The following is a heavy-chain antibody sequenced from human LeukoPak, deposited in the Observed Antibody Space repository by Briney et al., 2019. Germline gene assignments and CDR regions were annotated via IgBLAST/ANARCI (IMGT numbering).Heavy chain of an antibody. CDR3: ARVGGITMIVVLITDAFDI. J-gene: IGHJ3*02. CDR1: GGSISSSSYY. V-gene: IGHV4-39*06. CDR2: IYYSGST. D-gene: IGHD3-22*01. Sequence: SETLSLTCTVSGGSISSSSYYWGWIRQPPGKGLEWIGSIYYSGSTYYNPSLKSRVTISVDTSKNQFPLKLRSVTAADTAVYYCARVGGITMIVVLITDAFDIWGQGTMVTVSS.